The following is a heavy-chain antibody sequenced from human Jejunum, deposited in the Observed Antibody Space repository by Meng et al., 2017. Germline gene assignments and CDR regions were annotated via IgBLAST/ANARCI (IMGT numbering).Heavy chain of an antibody. CDR1: GASGSTNSAA. Sequence: PLQKSGPGLVKPSRTSSLPGDLSGASGSTNSAAWNGIRQTPSRGLVLLGRTYYRSKWYNQYAVHVRSRITINPDTSKNQFSLHLDSVTPEDTAVYYCASWRYDHWGQGTLVTVSS. V-gene: IGHV6-1*01. CDR3: ASWRYDH. J-gene: IGHJ4*02. CDR2: TYYRSKWYN. D-gene: IGHD1-1*01.